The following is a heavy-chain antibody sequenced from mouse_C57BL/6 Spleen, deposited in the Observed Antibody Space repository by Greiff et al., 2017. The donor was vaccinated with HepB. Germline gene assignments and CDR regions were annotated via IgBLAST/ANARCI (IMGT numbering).Heavy chain of an antibody. CDR3: TPYYDDHEGYFDV. CDR1: GFNIKDDY. V-gene: IGHV14-4*01. Sequence: VQLKESGAELVRPGASVKLSCTASGFNIKDDYMHWVKQRPEQGLEWIGWIDPENGDTEYASKFQGKATITADTSSNTAYLQLSSLTSEDTAVYYCTPYYDDHEGYFDVWGTGTTVTVSS. J-gene: IGHJ1*03. D-gene: IGHD2-13*01. CDR2: IDPENGDT.